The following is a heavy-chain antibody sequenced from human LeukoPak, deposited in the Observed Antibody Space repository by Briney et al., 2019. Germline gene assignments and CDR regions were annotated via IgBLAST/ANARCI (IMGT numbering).Heavy chain of an antibody. D-gene: IGHD3-10*01. J-gene: IGHJ4*02. CDR1: GYTFTSYG. V-gene: IGHV1-18*01. Sequence: ASVKVSCKASGYTFTSYGISWVRQAPGQGLEWMGWISAYNGNTNYAQKLQGRVTMTTDTSTSTAYMELRSLRSDDTAVYYCARDRGDVLLWFGEFNYWGQGTLVTVSS. CDR2: ISAYNGNT. CDR3: ARDRGDVLLWFGEFNY.